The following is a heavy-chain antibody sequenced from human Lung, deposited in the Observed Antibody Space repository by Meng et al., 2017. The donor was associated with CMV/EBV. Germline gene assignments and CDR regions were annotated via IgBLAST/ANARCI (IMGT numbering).Heavy chain of an antibody. V-gene: IGHV4-38-2*02. CDR1: GYSIGSGYF. J-gene: IGHJ4*02. CDR3: ARMGARGGNSLIDY. D-gene: IGHD4-23*01. Sequence: SETXSLTCSVSGYSIGSGYFWGWIRQPPGKGLEWVGSIYHSGSTYHNPSLKSRVTISADSPRNQFSLKLISVTAADTAAYYCARMGARGGNSLIDYWGQGXLVTVSS. CDR2: IYHSGST.